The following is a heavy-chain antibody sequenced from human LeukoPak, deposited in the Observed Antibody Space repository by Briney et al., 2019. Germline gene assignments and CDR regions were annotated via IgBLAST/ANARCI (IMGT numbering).Heavy chain of an antibody. CDR3: ARVAPRAQYYDFWSGKNWFDP. J-gene: IGHJ5*02. Sequence: ASVKVSCKASGYTFTSYGISWVRQAPGQGLEWMGWISAYNGNTNYAQMLQGRVTMTTDTSTSTAYMELRSLRSDDTAVYYCARVAPRAQYYDFWSGKNWFDPWGQGTLVTVSS. V-gene: IGHV1-18*01. D-gene: IGHD3-3*01. CDR1: GYTFTSYG. CDR2: ISAYNGNT.